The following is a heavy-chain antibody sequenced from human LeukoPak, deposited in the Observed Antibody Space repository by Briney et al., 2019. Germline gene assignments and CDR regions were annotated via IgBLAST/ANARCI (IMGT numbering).Heavy chain of an antibody. CDR1: GFTFSSYS. D-gene: IGHD4-17*01. V-gene: IGHV3-48*01. Sequence: GGSLRLSCAASGFTFSSYSMNWVRQAPGKGLEWVSYISSSSSTIYYADSVKGRFTISRDNAKNSLYLQMNSLRAEDTAVYYCARFNHDYGDYGRPFDYWGQGTLVTVSS. CDR2: ISSSSSTI. CDR3: ARFNHDYGDYGRPFDY. J-gene: IGHJ4*02.